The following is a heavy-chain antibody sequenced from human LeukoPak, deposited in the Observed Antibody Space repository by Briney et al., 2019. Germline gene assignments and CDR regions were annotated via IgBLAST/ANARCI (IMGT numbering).Heavy chain of an antibody. CDR1: GFTFSSYA. CDR3: ARESQEYYYDSSGYFLDY. D-gene: IGHD3-22*01. Sequence: PGGSLRLSCAASGFTFSSYAMSWVRQAPGKGLEWVSAISGSGSSTYYADSVKGRFTISRDNSKKELYLQMNSLRAEDTAVYYCARESQEYYYDSSGYFLDYWGQGTLVTVSS. J-gene: IGHJ4*02. V-gene: IGHV3-23*01. CDR2: ISGSGSST.